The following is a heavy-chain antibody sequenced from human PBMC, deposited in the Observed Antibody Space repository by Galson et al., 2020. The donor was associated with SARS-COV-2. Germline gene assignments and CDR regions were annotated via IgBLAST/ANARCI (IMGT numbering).Heavy chain of an antibody. CDR1: GFSFSSYA. CDR2: TWYDGNIQ. Sequence: GGSLRLSCAASGFSFSSYAMHWVRQAPGKGPEWVALTWYDGNIQYYADSVKGRFTISRDNSKNTLYLQMNSLGVEDTAVYFCAKDHGYCSAGTCYWAFDIWGQGTMVTVSS. D-gene: IGHD2-15*01. J-gene: IGHJ3*02. CDR3: AKDHGYCSAGTCYWAFDI. V-gene: IGHV3-33*06.